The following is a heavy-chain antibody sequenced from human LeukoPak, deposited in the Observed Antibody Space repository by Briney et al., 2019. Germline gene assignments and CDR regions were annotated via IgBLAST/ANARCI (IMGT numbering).Heavy chain of an antibody. CDR3: ARVPMGAFDI. J-gene: IGHJ3*02. CDR1: GGSISSYY. Sequence: SETLSLTCTVSGGSISSYYWSWIRQPPGKGLEWIGYIYYSGSTNYNPSLKSRVTISVDTSKNQFSLKLSSVTAADTAVYYCARVPMGAFDIWGQGTMVTVSS. V-gene: IGHV4-59*01. CDR2: IYYSGST. D-gene: IGHD3-10*01.